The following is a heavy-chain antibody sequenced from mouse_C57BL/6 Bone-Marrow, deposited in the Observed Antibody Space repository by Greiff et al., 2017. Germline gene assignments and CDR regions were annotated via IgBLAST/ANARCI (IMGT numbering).Heavy chain of an antibody. J-gene: IGHJ3*01. Sequence: QVQLKESGAELVKPGASVKLSCKASGYTFTSYWMQWVNQRPGQGLEWIGEIDPSDSYTNYNQKFKGKATLTVDTSSSTAYMQLSSLTSEDSAVYYCARKKITTVEGFAYWGQGTLVTVSA. CDR2: IDPSDSYT. CDR3: ARKKITTVEGFAY. D-gene: IGHD1-1*01. V-gene: IGHV1-50*01. CDR1: GYTFTSYW.